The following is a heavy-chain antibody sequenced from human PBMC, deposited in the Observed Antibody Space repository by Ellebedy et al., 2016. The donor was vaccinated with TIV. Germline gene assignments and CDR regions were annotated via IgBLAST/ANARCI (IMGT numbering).Heavy chain of an antibody. CDR1: GYTLTELS. CDR2: FDPENGET. J-gene: IGHJ4*02. D-gene: IGHD6-19*01. Sequence: ASVKVSCKVSGYTLTELSMHWVRQAPGKGLEWMGGFDPENGETIYAHTFQGRVTMTEDTSTDTAYMELSSLRSEDTAVYYCARGLAVAGTSHYWGQGTLVTVSS. V-gene: IGHV1-24*01. CDR3: ARGLAVAGTSHY.